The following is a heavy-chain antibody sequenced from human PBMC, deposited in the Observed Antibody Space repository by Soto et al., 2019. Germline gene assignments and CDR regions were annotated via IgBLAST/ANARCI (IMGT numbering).Heavy chain of an antibody. V-gene: IGHV4-30-4*01. CDR1: GGSISSGDYY. J-gene: IGHJ4*02. D-gene: IGHD4-17*01. CDR3: ARGADYGDLYYFAY. Sequence: QVQLQESGPGLVKPSQTLSLTCTVSGGSISSGDYYWSWIRQPPGKGLEWIGYLYYSGSTYYNPSRKSRVTIPVDTSKNQFSLKLSSVTAADTAVYYCARGADYGDLYYFAYWGPGTLVTVSS. CDR2: LYYSGST.